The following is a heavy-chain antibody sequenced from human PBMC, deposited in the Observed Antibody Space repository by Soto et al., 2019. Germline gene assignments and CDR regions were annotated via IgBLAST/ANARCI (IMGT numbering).Heavy chain of an antibody. CDR3: ARGDAGGSGSYYYYYYYMDV. J-gene: IGHJ6*03. Sequence: ASVKVSCKASGYTFTSYGIGWVRQAPGQGLEWMGWISAYNGNTNYAQKLQGRVTMTTDTSTSTAYMELRSLRSDDTAVYYCARGDAGGSGSYYYYYYYMDVWGKGTTVTVSS. CDR1: GYTFTSYG. D-gene: IGHD3-10*01. CDR2: ISAYNGNT. V-gene: IGHV1-18*01.